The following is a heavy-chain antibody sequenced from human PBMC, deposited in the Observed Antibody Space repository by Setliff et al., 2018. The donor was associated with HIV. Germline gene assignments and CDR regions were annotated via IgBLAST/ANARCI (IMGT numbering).Heavy chain of an antibody. Sequence: ASVKVSCKASGYSFTANYIHWVRQAPGQGLEWMGWINPNSGGTNYAQKFQGRVTMTRDTSISTVYMKLSRLRSDDTAVYYCARGVATGYYYYYMDVWGKGTTVTVSS. CDR2: INPNSGGT. V-gene: IGHV1-2*02. CDR3: ARGVATGYYYYYMDV. D-gene: IGHD3-9*01. CDR1: GYSFTANY. J-gene: IGHJ6*03.